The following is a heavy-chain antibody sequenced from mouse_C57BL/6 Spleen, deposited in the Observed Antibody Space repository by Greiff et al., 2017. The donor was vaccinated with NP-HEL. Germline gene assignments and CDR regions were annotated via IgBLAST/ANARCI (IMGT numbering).Heavy chain of an antibody. J-gene: IGHJ3*01. CDR1: GYSITSGYY. CDR3: ARNYYGSSYGFAY. Sequence: VQLQQSGPGLVKPSQSLSLTCSVTGYSITSGYYWNWIRQFPGNKLEWMGYISYDGSNNYNPSLKKRISITRDTSKNQFFLKLNSVTTEDTATYYCARNYYGSSYGFAYWGQGTLVTVSA. V-gene: IGHV3-6*01. CDR2: ISYDGSN. D-gene: IGHD1-1*01.